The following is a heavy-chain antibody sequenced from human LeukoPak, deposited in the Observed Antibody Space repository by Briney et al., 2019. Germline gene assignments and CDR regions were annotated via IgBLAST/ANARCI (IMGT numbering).Heavy chain of an antibody. J-gene: IGHJ4*02. V-gene: IGHV3-48*04. CDR3: VRERYYYDTSGSPYFDN. D-gene: IGHD3-22*01. CDR1: GFTFSSYG. CDR2: ISSSSSTI. Sequence: PGGSLRLSCAASGFTFSSYGMTWVRQAPGKGLEWVSYISSSSSTIYYADSVKGRFTISRDNAKNSLYLQMNSLRVEDTALYYCVRERYYYDTSGSPYFDNWGQGTLVTVSS.